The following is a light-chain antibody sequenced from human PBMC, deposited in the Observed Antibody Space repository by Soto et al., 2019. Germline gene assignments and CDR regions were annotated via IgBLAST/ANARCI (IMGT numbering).Light chain of an antibody. Sequence: QSALTQPPSVSGSPGQSVTLSCTGTSSDVGSYSRVSWYQQPPGTAPKLMIYEVSNRPSGVPDRFSGSKSGNTASLTVSGLQADDEADYYCNSYGGSSNVIFGGGTKLTVL. CDR1: SSDVGSYSR. CDR2: EVS. CDR3: NSYGGSSNVI. V-gene: IGLV2-18*02. J-gene: IGLJ2*01.